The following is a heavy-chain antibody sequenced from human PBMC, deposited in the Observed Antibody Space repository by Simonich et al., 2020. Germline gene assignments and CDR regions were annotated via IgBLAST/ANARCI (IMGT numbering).Heavy chain of an antibody. Sequence: EVQLVESGGGLVQPGGSLRLSCAASGFTFSSYSMNWVRQAPGKGLEWVSYISSSSSTIYYADYVKGRFTISRDKAKNSLYLQMNSLKAEDTAVYYCARDSSYYAFDIWGQGTMVTVSS. CDR1: GFTFSSYS. J-gene: IGHJ3*02. CDR2: ISSSSSTI. CDR3: ARDSSYYAFDI. D-gene: IGHD5-12*01. V-gene: IGHV3-48*01.